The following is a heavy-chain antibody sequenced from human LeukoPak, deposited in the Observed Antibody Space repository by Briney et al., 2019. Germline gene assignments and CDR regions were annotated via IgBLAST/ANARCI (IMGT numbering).Heavy chain of an antibody. CDR1: GGSISSSSYY. D-gene: IGHD2-15*01. Sequence: SETLSLTCTVSGGSISSSSYYWSWIRQPPGKGLEWIGYIYYSGSTNYNPSLKSRVTISVGTSKNQFSLKLSSVTAADTAVYYCARAGGYCSGGSCYYYYMDVWGKGTTVTISS. CDR3: ARAGGYCSGGSCYYYYMDV. V-gene: IGHV4-61*01. J-gene: IGHJ6*03. CDR2: IYYSGST.